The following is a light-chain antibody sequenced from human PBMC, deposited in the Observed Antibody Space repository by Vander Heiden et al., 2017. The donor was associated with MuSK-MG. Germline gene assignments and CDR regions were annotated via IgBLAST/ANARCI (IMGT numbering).Light chain of an antibody. Sequence: QSALTQPRSVSGSPGQSVTISCTGTSSDVGGYNYVPWYPHPPGKAPKLMIYDVSKRPSGVPDRFSGSKSGHTASLTISGLQAEDEADYYCCSYAGSYTFGVFGGGTKLTVL. J-gene: IGLJ2*01. CDR2: DVS. V-gene: IGLV2-11*01. CDR1: SSDVGGYNY. CDR3: CSYAGSYTFGV.